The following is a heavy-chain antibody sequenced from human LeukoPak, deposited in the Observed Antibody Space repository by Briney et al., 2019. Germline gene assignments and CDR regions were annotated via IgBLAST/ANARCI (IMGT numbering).Heavy chain of an antibody. CDR2: ISSSSSYI. J-gene: IGHJ6*03. Sequence: GGSLRLSCAASGFTFSSYSMNWVRQAPGKGLEWVSSISSSSSYIYYADSVKGRFTISRDNAKNSLYLQINSLRAADTAVYYCARAENLVYYMDVWGKGTTVTVSS. V-gene: IGHV3-21*01. CDR1: GFTFSSYS. D-gene: IGHD1-14*01. CDR3: ARAENLVYYMDV.